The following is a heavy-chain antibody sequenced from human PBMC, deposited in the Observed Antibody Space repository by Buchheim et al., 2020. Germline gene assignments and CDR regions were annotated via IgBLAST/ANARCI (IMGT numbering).Heavy chain of an antibody. CDR1: GFTFSSYG. J-gene: IGHJ4*02. CDR2: ISYDGSNK. CDR3: AKSAKGFWGTLYFDF. D-gene: IGHD3-16*01. V-gene: IGHV3-30*18. Sequence: QVQLVESGRGVVQPGRSLRLSCAASGFTFSSYGMHWVRQAPGKGLEWVAVISYDGSNKYYADSVKGRFTISRDNSKNTLYLQMNSLRAEDTAVYYCAKSAKGFWGTLYFDFWGQGTL.